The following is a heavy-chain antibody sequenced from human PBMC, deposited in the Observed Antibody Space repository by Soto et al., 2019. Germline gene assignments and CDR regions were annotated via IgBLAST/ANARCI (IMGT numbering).Heavy chain of an antibody. J-gene: IGHJ4*02. CDR3: AMQGYYYDGSGYKASGY. Sequence: ASVKVSCKVSGYTLTELSMHWVRQAPGKGLEWMGGFDPEDGETIYAQKFQGRVTMTEDTSTDTAYMELSSLRSEDTAVYYCAMQGYYYDGSGYKASGYSSQGTLVTVSS. CDR2: FDPEDGET. V-gene: IGHV1-24*01. CDR1: GYTLTELS. D-gene: IGHD3-22*01.